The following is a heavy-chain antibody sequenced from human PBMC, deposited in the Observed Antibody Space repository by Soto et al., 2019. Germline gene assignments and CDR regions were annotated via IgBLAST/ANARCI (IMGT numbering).Heavy chain of an antibody. CDR2: ISSSSSYI. Sequence: PGGSLRLSCAASGFTFSSYSMNWVRQAPGKGLEWVSSISSSSSYIYYADSVKGRFTISRDNAKNSLYLQMNSLRAEDTAVYYCAREKFSSGWYPGWGQGTLVTVSS. D-gene: IGHD6-19*01. CDR3: AREKFSSGWYPG. V-gene: IGHV3-21*01. J-gene: IGHJ4*02. CDR1: GFTFSSYS.